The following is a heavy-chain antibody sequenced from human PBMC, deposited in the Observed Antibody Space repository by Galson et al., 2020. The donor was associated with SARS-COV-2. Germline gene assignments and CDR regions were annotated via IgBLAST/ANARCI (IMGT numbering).Heavy chain of an antibody. D-gene: IGHD1-26*01. CDR1: GYIFTSHD. J-gene: IGHJ6*03. CDR3: ARSGPGLIPIWSAKVGYQYYYLDV. V-gene: IGHV1-8*01. Sequence: ASVKVSCQASGYIFTSHDIIWLRQATGQGLEWMGWVNGNSGNTAYTPRFQGRLSMTKNTSMRTAYMELSSLRSEDTAVYYCARSGPGLIPIWSAKVGYQYYYLDVWGKGPAVIVSS. CDR2: VNGNSGNT.